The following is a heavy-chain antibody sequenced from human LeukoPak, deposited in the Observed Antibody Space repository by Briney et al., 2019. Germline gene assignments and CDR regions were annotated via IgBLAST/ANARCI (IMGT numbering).Heavy chain of an antibody. V-gene: IGHV3-23*01. CDR1: GFTFSSYA. CDR3: ARAEKKYYYYGMDV. CDR2: ISGSGGST. Sequence: SGGSLRLSCAASGFTFSSYAMSWVRQAPGKGLEWVSAISGSGGSTYYADSVKGRFTISRDNSKNTLYLQMNSLRAEDTAVYYCARAEKKYYYYGMDVWGQGTTVTVSS. J-gene: IGHJ6*02.